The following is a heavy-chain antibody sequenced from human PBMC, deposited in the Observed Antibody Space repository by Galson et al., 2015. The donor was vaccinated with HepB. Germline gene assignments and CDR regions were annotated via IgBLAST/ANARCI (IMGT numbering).Heavy chain of an antibody. CDR2: ISSSSSYI. D-gene: IGHD2-2*01. J-gene: IGHJ6*02. CDR3: ASFMEADYQLLFQGGYYYYGMDV. V-gene: IGHV3-21*01. Sequence: SLRLSCAASGFTFSSYSMNWVRQAPGKGLGWVSSISSSSSYIYYADSVKGRFTISRDNAKNSLYLQMNSLRAEDTAVYYCASFMEADYQLLFQGGYYYYGMDVWGQGTTVTVSS. CDR1: GFTFSSYS.